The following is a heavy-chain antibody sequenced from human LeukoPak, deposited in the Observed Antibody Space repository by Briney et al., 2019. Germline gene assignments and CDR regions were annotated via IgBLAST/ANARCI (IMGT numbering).Heavy chain of an antibody. D-gene: IGHD5-12*01. Sequence: PSETLSLTCAVYGGSFSGYYRSWIRQPPGKGLEWIGEINHSGSTNYNPSLKSRVTISVDTSKNQFSLKLSSVTAADTAVYYCARGGGYGPYYYYYYMDVWGKGTTVTVSS. CDR3: ARGGGYGPYYYYYYMDV. CDR2: INHSGST. J-gene: IGHJ6*03. V-gene: IGHV4-34*01. CDR1: GGSFSGYY.